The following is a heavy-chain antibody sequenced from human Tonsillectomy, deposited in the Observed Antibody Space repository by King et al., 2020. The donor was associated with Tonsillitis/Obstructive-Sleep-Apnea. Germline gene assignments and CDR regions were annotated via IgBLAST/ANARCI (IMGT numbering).Heavy chain of an antibody. CDR2: IDHSGST. Sequence: VQLQQWGAGLLKPSETLSLTCAVYGGSFSGYYWRWIRQPPGKGLEWIGEIDHSGSTNYNPSLKSRVTISADTSKTQFSLNLSSVAAANTAVYYCAREISTDAFDIWGQGTMVTVSS. CDR3: AREISTDAFDI. J-gene: IGHJ3*02. V-gene: IGHV4-34*01. CDR1: GGSFSGYY.